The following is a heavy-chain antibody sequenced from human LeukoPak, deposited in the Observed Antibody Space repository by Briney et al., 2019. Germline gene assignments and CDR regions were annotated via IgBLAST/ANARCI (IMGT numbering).Heavy chain of an antibody. Sequence: ASVKVSCKASGYTFTGYYMYWVRQAPGQGLGWMGWINPNNGGTNYAQKFQGRVTMTRDTSISTAYMELSRLRSDDTAVYYCARDILREEPPSPSRDGYNFPSDAFDIWGQGTMVTVSS. D-gene: IGHD5-24*01. CDR1: GYTFTGYY. CDR3: ARDILREEPPSPSRDGYNFPSDAFDI. J-gene: IGHJ3*02. CDR2: INPNNGGT. V-gene: IGHV1-2*02.